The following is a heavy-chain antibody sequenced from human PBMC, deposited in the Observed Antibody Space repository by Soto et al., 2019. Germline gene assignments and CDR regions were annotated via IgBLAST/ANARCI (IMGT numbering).Heavy chain of an antibody. D-gene: IGHD3-3*01. J-gene: IGHJ6*02. Sequence: ASVKVSCKASGYTFTSYDINWVRQATGQGLEWMGWMNPNSGNTGYAQKFQGRVTMTRNTSISTAYMELSSLRSEDTAVYYCARDKVLRFLEWSTNYYGMDVGGQGTTVTVSS. CDR1: GYTFTSYD. CDR2: MNPNSGNT. V-gene: IGHV1-8*02. CDR3: ARDKVLRFLEWSTNYYGMDV.